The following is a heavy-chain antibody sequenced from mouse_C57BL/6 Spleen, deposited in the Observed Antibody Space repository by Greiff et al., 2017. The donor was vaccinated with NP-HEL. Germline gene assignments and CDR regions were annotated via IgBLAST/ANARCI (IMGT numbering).Heavy chain of an antibody. J-gene: IGHJ2*01. D-gene: IGHD2-1*01. CDR2: IYPGDGDT. CDR3: AGGNAGC. Sequence: VQLQESGPELVKPGASVKISCKASGYAFSSSWMNWVKQRPGKGLEWIGRIYPGDGDTNYNGKFKGKATLTADKSSSTAYMQLSRLTSEDSAVYFCAGGNAGCWGQSTTLSVSS. CDR1: GYAFSSSW. V-gene: IGHV1-82*01.